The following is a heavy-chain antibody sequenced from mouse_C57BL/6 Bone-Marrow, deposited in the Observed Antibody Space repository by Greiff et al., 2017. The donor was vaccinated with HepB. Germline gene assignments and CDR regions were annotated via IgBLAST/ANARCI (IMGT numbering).Heavy chain of an antibody. CDR1: GYTFTSYW. CDR2: IHPNSGST. Sequence: QVQLQQPGAELVKPGASVKLSCKASGYTFTSYWMHWVKQRPGQGLEWIGMIHPNSGSTNYNEKFKSKATLTVDKSSSTAYMQLSSLTSEDSVVYYCANYDVYWYFDVWGTGTTVTVSS. D-gene: IGHD2-4*01. J-gene: IGHJ1*03. CDR3: ANYDVYWYFDV. V-gene: IGHV1-64*01.